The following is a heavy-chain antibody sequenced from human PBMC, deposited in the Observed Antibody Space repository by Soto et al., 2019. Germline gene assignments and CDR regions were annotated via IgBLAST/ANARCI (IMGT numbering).Heavy chain of an antibody. CDR2: ISYDGSNK. V-gene: IGHV3-30-3*01. Sequence: QVQLVESGGGVVQPGRSLRLSCAASGFTCSSYAMQWVLQAPGKGLEWVAVISYDGSNKYYADSVKGRFTISRDNSKNTLYLQMKRLRAEDTGVYYCARPLCRNEYKGGYFDLWGRGTLVTVSS. CDR1: GFTCSSYA. CDR3: ARPLCRNEYKGGYFDL. D-gene: IGHD1-1*01. J-gene: IGHJ2*01.